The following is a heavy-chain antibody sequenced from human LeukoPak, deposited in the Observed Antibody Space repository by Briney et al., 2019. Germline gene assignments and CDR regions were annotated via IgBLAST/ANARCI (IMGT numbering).Heavy chain of an antibody. CDR2: IKSKTDGRTT. V-gene: IGHV3-15*01. CDR3: TTAPLDY. J-gene: IGHJ4*02. Sequence: GGSLRLSCAASGFTFSNAWMSWVRQAPGKGLEWVGRIKSKTDGRTTDYAAPVKGRFTISRDDSKNTLYLQMNSLKTEDTAVYYCTTAPLDYWGQGTLVTVSS. CDR1: GFTFSNAW.